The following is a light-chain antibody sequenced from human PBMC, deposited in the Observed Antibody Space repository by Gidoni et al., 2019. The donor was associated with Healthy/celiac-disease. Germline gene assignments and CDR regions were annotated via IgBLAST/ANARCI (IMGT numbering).Light chain of an antibody. CDR2: DAS. J-gene: IGKJ4*01. Sequence: IVLTQSPATLSLSPGAIATLACRASQSVSSYLAWYQQKPGQAPRLLIYDASNRATGIPARFSGSASGTDFTLTLSSLEPQDFAVYYCQQRSNWLTFGGGTKVEIK. CDR1: QSVSSY. CDR3: QQRSNWLT. V-gene: IGKV3-11*01.